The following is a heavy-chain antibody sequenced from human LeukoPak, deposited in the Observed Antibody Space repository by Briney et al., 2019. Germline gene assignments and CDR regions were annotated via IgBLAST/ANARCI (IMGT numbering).Heavy chain of an antibody. J-gene: IGHJ3*02. V-gene: IGHV6-1*01. CDR3: TRGAYRAFDI. CDR1: GDSLSTSSVA. CDR2: TYYSSKWYY. Sequence: SQTLSLTCAISGDSLSTSSVAWNWIRQSPSRGLEWLGRTYYSSKWYYDYAVSVKSRITINPDTSKNQFSLQLNTVTPEDTAVYYCTRGAYRAFDIWGQGTMVTVSS.